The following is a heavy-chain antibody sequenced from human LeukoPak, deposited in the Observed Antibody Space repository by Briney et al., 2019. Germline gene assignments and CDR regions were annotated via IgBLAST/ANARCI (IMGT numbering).Heavy chain of an antibody. CDR3: ARGKIAVAVDFDY. CDR1: GGSISSGGYY. CDR2: IYYSGST. J-gene: IGHJ4*02. D-gene: IGHD6-19*01. Sequence: RTSETLSLTCTVSGGSISSGGYYWSWIRQHPGKGLEWIGNIYYSGSTYYNPSLKSRVTISVDTSKNQFSLKLSSVTAADTAVYYCARGKIAVAVDFDYWGQGTLVTVSS. V-gene: IGHV4-31*03.